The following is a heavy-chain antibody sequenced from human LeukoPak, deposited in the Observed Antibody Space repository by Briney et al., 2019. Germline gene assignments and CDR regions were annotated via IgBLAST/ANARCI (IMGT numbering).Heavy chain of an antibody. Sequence: GGSVEGSCKASGYTFTASYITWGRPAPRQGRGWIGCNNPNSGGTNYAQKFQGRVTMTRDTSISTAYMELSRLRSDDTAVYYCARETGYSYANDAFDIWGQGTMVTVSS. V-gene: IGHV1-2*02. CDR1: GYTFTASY. CDR2: NNPNSGGT. CDR3: ARETGYSYANDAFDI. D-gene: IGHD5-18*01. J-gene: IGHJ3*02.